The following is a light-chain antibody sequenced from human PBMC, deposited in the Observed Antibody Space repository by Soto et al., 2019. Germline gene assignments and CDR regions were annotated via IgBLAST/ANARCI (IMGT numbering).Light chain of an antibody. CDR1: QSLLHSNGYNY. CDR3: QQYGGSSWT. J-gene: IGKJ1*01. Sequence: DIVMTQSPLSLPVTPGEPASISCRSSQSLLHSNGYNYLDWYQQQPGQAPRLLIYSTSIRATGIPDRFSGSGSGTDFTLTISKLEPGDFAVYYCQQYGGSSWTFGQGTKVDIK. V-gene: IGKV2-28*01. CDR2: STS.